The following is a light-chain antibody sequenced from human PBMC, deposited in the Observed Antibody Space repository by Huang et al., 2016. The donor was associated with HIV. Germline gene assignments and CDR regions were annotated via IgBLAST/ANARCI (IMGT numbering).Light chain of an antibody. V-gene: IGKV3-11*01. CDR3: QQRSNWPLT. CDR2: DTS. J-gene: IGKJ4*01. CDR1: QSVRSY. Sequence: EIVLTQSPATLSLSPGETATLSCRASQSVRSYLAWYQHKPCQAPRLLIYDTSIRASGVPGRISGGGSGTDFTLTISGLEPEDFAVYYCQQRSNWPLTFGGGTKVEI.